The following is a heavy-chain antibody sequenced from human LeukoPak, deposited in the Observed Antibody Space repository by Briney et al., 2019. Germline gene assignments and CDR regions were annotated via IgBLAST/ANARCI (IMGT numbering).Heavy chain of an antibody. CDR2: IYYSGST. CDR1: GGSISSSSYY. J-gene: IGHJ4*02. CDR3: ARARVMAYYFDY. D-gene: IGHD2-21*01. V-gene: IGHV4-39*07. Sequence: SETLSLTCTVSGGSISSSSYYWGWIRQPPGKGLEWIGSIYYSGSTYYNPSLKSRVTISVDTSKNKFSLKLSSVTAADTAVYYCARARVMAYYFDYWGQGTLVTVSS.